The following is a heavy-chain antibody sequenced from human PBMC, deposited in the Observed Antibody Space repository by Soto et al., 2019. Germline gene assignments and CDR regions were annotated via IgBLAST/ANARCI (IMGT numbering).Heavy chain of an antibody. CDR2: ISAYNGDT. J-gene: IGHJ6*02. D-gene: IGHD2-15*01. V-gene: IGHV1-18*04. Sequence: ASVKVSCKTSGYTFNGYGISWVRQAPGQGLEWMGWISAYNGDTNYAQNLQGRVTMTTDTSTSTAYMELRSLRSDDTAVHYCARNLCPPSGGRCHFYFYHGMDVWG. CDR3: ARNLCPPSGGRCHFYFYHGMDV. CDR1: GYTFNGYG.